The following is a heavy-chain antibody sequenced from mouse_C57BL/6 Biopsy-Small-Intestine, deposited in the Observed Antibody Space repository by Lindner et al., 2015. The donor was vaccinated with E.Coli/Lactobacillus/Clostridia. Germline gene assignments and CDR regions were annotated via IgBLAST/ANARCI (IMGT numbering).Heavy chain of an antibody. CDR2: INPRTGDA. CDR1: GYSFTGYY. V-gene: IGHV1-42*01. D-gene: IGHD3-2*02. Sequence: VQLQESGPELVKPGASVKISCKASGYSFTGYYMNWVKQSPEKSLEWIGEINPRTGDATYNQKFRAKATLTVDDSSSTAYMEFKSLTSEDSAVYYCAREAQAYYAMDYWGQGTSVTVSS. CDR3: AREAQAYYAMDY. J-gene: IGHJ4*01.